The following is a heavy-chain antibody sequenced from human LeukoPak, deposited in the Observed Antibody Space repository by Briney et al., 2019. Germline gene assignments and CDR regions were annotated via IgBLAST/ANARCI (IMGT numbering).Heavy chain of an antibody. CDR1: GGSFSGYY. Sequence: SETLSLTCAVYGGSFSGYYWSWIRQPPGKGLEWIGEINHSGSTNYNPSLKGRVTISVDTSKNQFSLKLSSVTAADTAVYYCARRGYSYGYRSGYFDYWGQGTLVTVSS. J-gene: IGHJ4*02. CDR3: ARRGYSYGYRSGYFDY. D-gene: IGHD5-18*01. CDR2: INHSGST. V-gene: IGHV4-34*01.